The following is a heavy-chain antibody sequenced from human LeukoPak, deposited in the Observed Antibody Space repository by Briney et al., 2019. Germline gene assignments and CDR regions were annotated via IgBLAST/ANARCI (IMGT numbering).Heavy chain of an antibody. V-gene: IGHV3-7*01. CDR1: GFTFTSYW. CDR3: ASQSYGLFEY. CDR2: IKQDGSEK. J-gene: IGHJ4*02. D-gene: IGHD3-10*01. Sequence: GGSLRLSCAASGFTFTSYWMSWVRQAPGKGLEWVANIKQDGSEKYYVDSVKGRFTISRDNAKNSLYLQMNSLRAEDTALYYCASQSYGLFEYWGQGTLVTVSS.